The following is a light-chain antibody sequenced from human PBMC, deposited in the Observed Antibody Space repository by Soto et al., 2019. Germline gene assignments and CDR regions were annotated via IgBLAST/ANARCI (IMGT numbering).Light chain of an antibody. V-gene: IGLV2-23*01. CDR1: NSDVGSHNF. CDR2: EAS. CDR3: CSLTNGATWV. Sequence: QSALTQPASVSGSPGQSITISCTGTNSDVGSHNFVSWYQQYPGKAPKLLIYEASKRPSGLSHRFSGAKSGNTASLTISGLQAEDEADSYCCSLTNGATWVFGGGTKVTVL. J-gene: IGLJ3*02.